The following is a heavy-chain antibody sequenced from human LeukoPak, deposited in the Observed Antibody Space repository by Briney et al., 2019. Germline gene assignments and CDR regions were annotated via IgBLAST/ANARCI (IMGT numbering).Heavy chain of an antibody. CDR2: ISWNSGSI. Sequence: PGGSLRLSCAASGFTFDDYAMHWVRQAPGKGLEWVSGISWNSGSIGYADSVKGRFTISRDNSKNTLYLQMNSLRAEDTAVYYCAKNGGGNYGAFDIWGQGTMVTVSS. CDR1: GFTFDDYA. CDR3: AKNGGGNYGAFDI. V-gene: IGHV3-9*01. D-gene: IGHD4-23*01. J-gene: IGHJ3*02.